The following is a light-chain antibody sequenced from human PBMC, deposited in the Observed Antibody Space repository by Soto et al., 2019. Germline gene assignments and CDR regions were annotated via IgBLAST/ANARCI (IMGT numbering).Light chain of an antibody. CDR1: SSDVGGYNY. CDR3: TSYAGSNNFFYV. J-gene: IGLJ1*01. CDR2: EVS. Sequence: QSVLTQPPSASGSPGQSVTISCTGTSSDVGGYNYVSWYQQHPGKAPKLMIYEVSKRPSGVPDRFSGSKSGNMASLTVSGLQAEDEADYYCTSYAGSNNFFYVFGTGTKLTVL. V-gene: IGLV2-8*01.